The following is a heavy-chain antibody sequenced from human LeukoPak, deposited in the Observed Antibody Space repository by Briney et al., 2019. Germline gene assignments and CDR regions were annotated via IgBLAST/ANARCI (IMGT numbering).Heavy chain of an antibody. CDR2: ISRSGDST. J-gene: IGHJ4*02. V-gene: IGHV3-23*01. Sequence: GGSLRLSCAASGITFSSYAMSWVRQAPGKGLEWVSGISRSGDSTFYADSVKGRFTISRDNSKSTLSLQMNSLRGEDTAVYYCAKLNNGYYRGAIDYWGQGTLVTVSS. D-gene: IGHD3-22*01. CDR3: AKLNNGYYRGAIDY. CDR1: GITFSSYA.